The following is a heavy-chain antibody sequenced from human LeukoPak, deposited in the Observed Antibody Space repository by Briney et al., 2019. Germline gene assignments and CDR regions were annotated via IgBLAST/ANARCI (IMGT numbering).Heavy chain of an antibody. D-gene: IGHD2-15*01. Sequence: SETLSLTCTVSGGSISSYYWSWIRQPPGKGLEWIGYIYYSGSTNYNPSLKSRVTISVDTSKNQFSLKLSSVTAADTAVYYCARDIRSGWYYGMDVWGQGTTVTASS. J-gene: IGHJ6*02. V-gene: IGHV4-59*01. CDR1: GGSISSYY. CDR3: ARDIRSGWYYGMDV. CDR2: IYYSGST.